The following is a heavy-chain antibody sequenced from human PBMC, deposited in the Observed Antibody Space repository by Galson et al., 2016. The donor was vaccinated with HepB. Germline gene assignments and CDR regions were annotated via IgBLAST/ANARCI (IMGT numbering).Heavy chain of an antibody. V-gene: IGHV1-18*01. CDR3: ASSSYDSSGYYWGYFQH. CDR1: GYTFTSYG. J-gene: IGHJ1*01. CDR2: ISAYNGNT. D-gene: IGHD3-22*01. Sequence: SVKVSCKASGYTFTSYGISWVRQAPGQGLEWMGWISAYNGNTNYAQKFQGRVTMTTDTSTSPAYMEPRSLRSDDTAVYYCASSSYDSSGYYWGYFQHWGQGTLVTVSS.